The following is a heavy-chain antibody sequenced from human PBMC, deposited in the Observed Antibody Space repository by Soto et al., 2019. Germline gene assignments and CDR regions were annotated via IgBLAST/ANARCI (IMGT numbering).Heavy chain of an antibody. CDR3: ARDPSIRSPPDY. J-gene: IGHJ4*02. Sequence: GGSLRLSCAASGFTFSTDAMSWVRQPPGKGLEWVSAISGSGGSTYYADSVKGRFTISRDNSKNTLYLQMNSLRAEDTAVYYCARDPSIRSPPDYWGRGTLVTVSS. CDR1: GFTFSTDA. D-gene: IGHD3-3*02. V-gene: IGHV3-23*01. CDR2: ISGSGGST.